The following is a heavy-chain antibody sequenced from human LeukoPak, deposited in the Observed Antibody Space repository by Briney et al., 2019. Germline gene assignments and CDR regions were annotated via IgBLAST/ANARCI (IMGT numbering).Heavy chain of an antibody. CDR2: IYSGDTT. Sequence: GGSLRLSCTMSGLTVSNNYMSWVRQAPGKGLEWVSLIYSGDTTYYADSVKGRFTISRDNAKNSLYLQMNSLRAEDTAVYYCARSGYSGYAYCPDYWGQGTLVTASS. CDR1: GLTVSNNY. J-gene: IGHJ4*02. D-gene: IGHD5-12*01. V-gene: IGHV3-66*01. CDR3: ARSGYSGYAYCPDY.